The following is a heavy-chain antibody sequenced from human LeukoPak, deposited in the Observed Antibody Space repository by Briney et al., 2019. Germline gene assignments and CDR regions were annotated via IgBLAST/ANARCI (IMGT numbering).Heavy chain of an antibody. CDR3: ARGGSGYDY. CDR1: GFTFSFYW. V-gene: IGHV3-7*01. Sequence: GGSLRLSCAASGFTFSFYWMSWVRQAPGKGLEWVANIKRDGSEKYYVDSVKGRCTISKDNDDTSLYLQMNSLRAHDTSVICCARGGSGYDYWGQGTLVTVSS. CDR2: IKRDGSEK. D-gene: IGHD5-12*01. J-gene: IGHJ4*02.